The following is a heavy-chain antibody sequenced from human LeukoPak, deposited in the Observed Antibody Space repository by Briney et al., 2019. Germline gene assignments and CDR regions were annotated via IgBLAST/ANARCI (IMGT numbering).Heavy chain of an antibody. D-gene: IGHD6-19*01. V-gene: IGHV6-1*01. J-gene: IGHJ4*02. CDR3: VRGQWNSIYYFDS. CDR2: TYYRSKYYN. CDR1: GGSVSRNNAG. Sequence: SQTLSLTCAISGGSVSRNNAGWNWIRQSPSRGLEWLGRTYYRSKYYNDYAVSVKSRITIDPDTSRNQFSLQLNSVTPEDTAIYYCVRGQWNSIYYFDSWGQGTLVTVSS.